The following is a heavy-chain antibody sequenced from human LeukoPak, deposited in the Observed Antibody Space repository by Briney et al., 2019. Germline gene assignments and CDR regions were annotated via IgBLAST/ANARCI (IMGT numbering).Heavy chain of an antibody. D-gene: IGHD5-18*01. CDR3: AKDVDTAMNGVDY. CDR1: GFTFRNYG. Sequence: PGGSLRLSCTASGFTFRNYGMHWVRQAPGKGLEWVAFIRYDGSNKYYADSVKGRFTISRDNSKNTLYLQMNSLRAEDTAVYYCAKDVDTAMNGVDYWGQGTLVTVSS. V-gene: IGHV3-30*02. CDR2: IRYDGSNK. J-gene: IGHJ4*02.